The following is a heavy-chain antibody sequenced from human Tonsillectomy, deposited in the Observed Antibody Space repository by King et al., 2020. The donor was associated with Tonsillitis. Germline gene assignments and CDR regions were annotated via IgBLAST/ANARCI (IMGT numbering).Heavy chain of an antibody. Sequence: VQLVESGGGLVQPGGSLRLSCAASGFTVSSNYMSWVRQAPGKGLEWVSVIYSGGSTYYADSVKGRFTISRDNSKNTLYLQMNSLRAEDTAVYYCARERYNWNNDPPTYYFDYWGQGTLVTVSS. CDR3: ARERYNWNNDPPTYYFDY. CDR1: GFTVSSNY. J-gene: IGHJ4*02. V-gene: IGHV3-66*01. CDR2: IYSGGST. D-gene: IGHD1-1*01.